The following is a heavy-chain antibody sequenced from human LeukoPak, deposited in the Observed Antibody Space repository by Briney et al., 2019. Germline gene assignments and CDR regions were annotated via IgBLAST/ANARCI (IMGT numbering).Heavy chain of an antibody. CDR1: GFTFSSYG. Sequence: GGSLRLSCAASGFTFSSYGMSWVRQAPGKGLEWVSAISGSGGSTYYADSVKGRFTISRDNSKNTLYLQMNGLRAEDTAVYYCAKGPGVRFDYWGQGTLVTVSS. V-gene: IGHV3-23*01. CDR3: AKGPGVRFDY. D-gene: IGHD3-10*01. J-gene: IGHJ4*02. CDR2: ISGSGGST.